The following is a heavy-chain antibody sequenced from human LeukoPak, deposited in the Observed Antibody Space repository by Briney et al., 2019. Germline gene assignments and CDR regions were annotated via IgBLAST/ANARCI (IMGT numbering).Heavy chain of an antibody. V-gene: IGHV3-7*01. J-gene: IGHJ3*02. D-gene: IGHD6-19*01. Sequence: GGSLRLSCAASGFTFSNYWMNWVRQAPGKGLEWVANINQDGSEKYYVDSVKGRFTISRDNAKNSLYLQMNSPLAEDTAVYYCARGMSSGWYQNAFDIWGQGTMVTVSS. CDR3: ARGMSSGWYQNAFDI. CDR1: GFTFSNYW. CDR2: INQDGSEK.